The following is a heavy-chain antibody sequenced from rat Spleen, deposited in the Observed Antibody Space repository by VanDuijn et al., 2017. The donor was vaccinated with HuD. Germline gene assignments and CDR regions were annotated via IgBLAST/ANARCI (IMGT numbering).Heavy chain of an antibody. CDR3: ARDTNYFDY. CDR1: GFTFSNYG. J-gene: IGHJ2*01. CDR2: ISPGGVST. Sequence: EVQLVESGGGLVQPGRSLKLSCVASGFTFSNYGMHWIRQAPTKGLEWVTSISPGGVSTFYRDSVKGRFTISRDNAKSTLYLQMNSLRSEDTATYYCARDTNYFDYWGHGVMVTVSS. V-gene: IGHV5-19*01.